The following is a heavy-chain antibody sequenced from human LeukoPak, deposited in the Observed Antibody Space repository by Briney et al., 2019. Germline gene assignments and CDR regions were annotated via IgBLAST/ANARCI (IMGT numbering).Heavy chain of an antibody. V-gene: IGHV3-23*01. Sequence: GGSLRLSCAASGFTFSSYAMSWVRQAPGKGLEWVSAISGSGGSTYYADSVKGRFTISRDNSKSTLYLQMNSLRAEDTAVYYCAKDRGYYYGMDVWGQGTTVTVSS. CDR1: GFTFSSYA. CDR3: AKDRGYYYGMDV. CDR2: ISGSGGST. J-gene: IGHJ6*02.